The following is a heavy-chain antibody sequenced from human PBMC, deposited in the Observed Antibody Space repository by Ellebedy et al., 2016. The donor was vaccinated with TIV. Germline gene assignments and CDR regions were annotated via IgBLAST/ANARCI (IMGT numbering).Heavy chain of an antibody. CDR3: ARSKPYRIGYNYDHSRLDS. CDR1: GGSLGDNY. V-gene: IGHV4-34*01. J-gene: IGHJ4*02. Sequence: SETLSLXCAIYGGSLGDNYWSWIRQPPGRGLEWIGEIYHSGSTKYSPSLKSRATISLDTSTNQFSLRLNSVTAADTAVYYCARSKPYRIGYNYDHSRLDSWGQGTLVTVSS. D-gene: IGHD5-18*01. CDR2: IYHSGST.